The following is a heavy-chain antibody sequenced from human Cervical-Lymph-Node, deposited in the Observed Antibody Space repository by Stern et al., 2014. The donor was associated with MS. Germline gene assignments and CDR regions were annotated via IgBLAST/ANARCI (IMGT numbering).Heavy chain of an antibody. CDR2: IIRPVGTA. Sequence: MQLAESGADVKKPGSSVRVSCKASGDISWPRQAPGQGLEYMARIIRPVGTAHYTQRFQGRLTITADKSTNTTYMELSSLRSDDTAIYCCATGAGDNWFDPWGQGTLVSVSS. J-gene: IGHJ5*02. CDR1: GD. D-gene: IGHD3-10*01. CDR3: ATGAGDNWFDP. V-gene: IGHV1-69*06.